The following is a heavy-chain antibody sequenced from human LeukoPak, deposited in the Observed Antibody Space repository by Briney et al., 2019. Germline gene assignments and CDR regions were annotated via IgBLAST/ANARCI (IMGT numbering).Heavy chain of an antibody. CDR3: ARHSYILTGYLYYYYYMDV. Sequence: SETLSLTCAVYGGSFSGYYWSWIRQPPGKGLEWIGEINHSGSTNYNPSLKSRVTISVDTSKNQFSLKLSSVTAADTAVYYCARHSYILTGYLYYYYYMDVWGKGTTVTISS. D-gene: IGHD3-9*01. J-gene: IGHJ6*03. CDR1: GGSFSGYY. V-gene: IGHV4-34*01. CDR2: INHSGST.